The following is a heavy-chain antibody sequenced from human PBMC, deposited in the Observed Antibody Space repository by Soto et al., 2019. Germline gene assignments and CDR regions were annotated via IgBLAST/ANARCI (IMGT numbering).Heavy chain of an antibody. Sequence: EVQLVESGGGLVTPGGSLRLSCAASGFTFSNAWMNWVRQAPGKGLEWVGRIKSKADGGTTDYAAPVKGRFAISRDDSQNTLYLQMNSLKTEDTAVYYCTWLSGYYFDAFDTWGQGTMVTVSS. V-gene: IGHV3-15*07. CDR3: TWLSGYYFDAFDT. J-gene: IGHJ3*02. CDR2: IKSKADGGTT. D-gene: IGHD3-22*01. CDR1: GFTFSNAW.